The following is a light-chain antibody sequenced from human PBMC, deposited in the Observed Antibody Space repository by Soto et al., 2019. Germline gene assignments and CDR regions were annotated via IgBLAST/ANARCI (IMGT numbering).Light chain of an antibody. Sequence: IVMTQSPATLSVSPGERATLSCRAGQSIDSKLAWYQQRPGQAPRLLIYAASTRATGIPARFSGSGSGTEFTLTISGLQSEDFGVYYCQQYKSWRTFRQGTNVEIK. CDR3: QQYKSWRT. V-gene: IGKV3-15*01. CDR1: QSIDSK. CDR2: AAS. J-gene: IGKJ1*01.